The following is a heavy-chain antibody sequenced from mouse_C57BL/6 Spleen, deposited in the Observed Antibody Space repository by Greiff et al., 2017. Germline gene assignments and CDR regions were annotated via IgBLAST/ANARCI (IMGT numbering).Heavy chain of an antibody. CDR3: ARLSRDWYFDV. Sequence: EVQLQQSGAELVKPGASVKLSCTASGFNTKDYYMHWVKQRTEQGLEWIGRIDPEDGEPKYAPKFQGKATITADTSSNTAYLQLSSLTSEDTAVYYCARLSRDWYFDVWGTGTTVTASS. V-gene: IGHV14-2*01. J-gene: IGHJ1*03. CDR2: IDPEDGEP. CDR1: GFNTKDYY.